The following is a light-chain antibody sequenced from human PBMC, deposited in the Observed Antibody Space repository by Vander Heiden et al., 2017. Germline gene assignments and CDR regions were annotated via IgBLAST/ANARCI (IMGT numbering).Light chain of an antibody. CDR1: QDISNY. CDR2: DAS. J-gene: IGKJ3*01. Sequence: DIQMTQSPSSLSASVGDRVTITCQASQDISNYLNWYQQKPGKAPKLLIYDASNLETGVPSRFSGSGSGTDFTFTISSLQPEDIATYYCQQYDNLHPNHLTFGPGTKVDIK. V-gene: IGKV1-33*01. CDR3: QQYDNLHPNHLT.